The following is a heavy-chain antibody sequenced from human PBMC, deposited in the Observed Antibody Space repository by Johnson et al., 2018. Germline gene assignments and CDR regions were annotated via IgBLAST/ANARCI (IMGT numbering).Heavy chain of an antibody. CDR3: ARGGYGDGGDYYYSYMDV. V-gene: IGHV3-74*02. J-gene: IGHJ6*03. CDR2: INSDGSST. Sequence: VQLVQSGGGLVQPGGSXRLSCEGSGITFSSNWMHWVRQAPGKGPVWVSRINSDGSSTSYADFVKGRFTISRDNAKNTLYLQMNSLRAEDTAVYYCARGGYGDGGDYYYSYMDVWGKGTTVTVSS. D-gene: IGHD4-17*01. CDR1: GITFSSNW.